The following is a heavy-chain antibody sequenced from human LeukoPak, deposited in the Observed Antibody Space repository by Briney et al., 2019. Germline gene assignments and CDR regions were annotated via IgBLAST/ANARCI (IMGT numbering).Heavy chain of an antibody. CDR3: ARDSQGWYSSSWYHVDYYYYYMDV. V-gene: IGHV1-69*06. D-gene: IGHD6-13*01. CDR2: IIPIFGTA. J-gene: IGHJ6*03. CDR1: GGTFSSYA. Sequence: GASVKVSCKASGGTFSSYAISWVRQAPGQGLEWMGGIIPIFGTANYAQKFQGRVTITADKSTSTAYMELSSLRSEDTAVYYCARDSQGWYSSSWYHVDYYYYYMDVWGKGTTVTISS.